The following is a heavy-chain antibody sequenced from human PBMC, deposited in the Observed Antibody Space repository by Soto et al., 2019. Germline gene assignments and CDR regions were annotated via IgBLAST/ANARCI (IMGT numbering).Heavy chain of an antibody. D-gene: IGHD3-9*01. CDR2: ISAYNGNT. CDR1: GYTFTSYG. Sequence: QVQLVQSGAEVKKPGASVKVSCKASGYTFTSYGIIWVRQAPGQGLEWMGWISAYNGNTNYAQKLQGRVTMTTDTSTSTAYTERRSLRSDDTAVDYCARDRPWDASDFGYFDWPSPALDYWGQGTLVTVSS. V-gene: IGHV1-18*01. CDR3: ARDRPWDASDFGYFDWPSPALDY. J-gene: IGHJ4*02.